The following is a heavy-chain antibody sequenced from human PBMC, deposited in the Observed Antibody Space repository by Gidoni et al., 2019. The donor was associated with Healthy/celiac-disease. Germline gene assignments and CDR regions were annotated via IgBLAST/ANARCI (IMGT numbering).Heavy chain of an antibody. V-gene: IGHV1-69*01. Sequence: QVQLVQSGAEVKKPGSSVKVSCKASGGTFRSYAISWVRQAPGQGLEWMGGIIPIFGTANYAQKFQGRVTITADESTSTAYMELSSLRSEDTAVYYCAKLGVGHYYYGMDVWGQGTTVTVSS. CDR1: GGTFRSYA. CDR3: AKLGVGHYYYGMDV. J-gene: IGHJ6*02. D-gene: IGHD3-10*01. CDR2: IIPIFGTA.